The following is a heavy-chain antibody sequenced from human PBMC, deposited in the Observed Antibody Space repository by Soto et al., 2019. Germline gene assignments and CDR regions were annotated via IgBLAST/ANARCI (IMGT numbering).Heavy chain of an antibody. CDR3: ARDRIAARFDNYYYYGMDV. D-gene: IGHD6-6*01. CDR2: IYSGGST. V-gene: IGHV3-53*01. CDR1: GFTVSSNY. J-gene: IGHJ6*02. Sequence: PGGSLRLSCAASGFTVSSNYMSWVRQAPGKGLEWVSVIYSGGSTYYADSVKGRFTISRDNSKNTLYLQMNSLRAEDTAVYYCARDRIAARFDNYYYYGMDVWGQGTTVTVSS.